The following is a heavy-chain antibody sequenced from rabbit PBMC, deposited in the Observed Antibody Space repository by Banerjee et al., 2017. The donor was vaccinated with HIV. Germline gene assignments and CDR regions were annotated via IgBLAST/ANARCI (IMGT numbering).Heavy chain of an antibody. D-gene: IGHD4-1*01. CDR1: GFSFSNKVV. V-gene: IGHV1S45*01. CDR2: INAVTGKA. J-gene: IGHJ4*01. CDR3: ARDLTGAIGWNFGW. Sequence: QEQLVESGGGLVKPEGSLKLSCTASGFSFSNKVVMCWVRQAPGKGLEWIACINAVTGKAVYASWAKGRYTFSKTSSTTVTLEMTSLTDADTATYFCARDLTGAIGWNFGWWGPGTLVTVS.